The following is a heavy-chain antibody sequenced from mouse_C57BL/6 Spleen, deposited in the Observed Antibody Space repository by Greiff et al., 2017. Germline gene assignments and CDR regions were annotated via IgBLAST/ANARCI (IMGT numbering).Heavy chain of an antibody. J-gene: IGHJ1*03. CDR3: ARRITGTWYFDV. D-gene: IGHD4-1*01. V-gene: IGHV5-15*04. CDR2: ISNLAYSI. Sequence: EVMLVESGGGLVQPGGSLKLSCAASGFTFSDYGMAWVRQAPRKGPEWVAFISNLAYSIYYADTVTGRFTISRENAKNTLYLEMSSLRSEDTAMYYCARRITGTWYFDVWGTGTTVTVSS. CDR1: GFTFSDYG.